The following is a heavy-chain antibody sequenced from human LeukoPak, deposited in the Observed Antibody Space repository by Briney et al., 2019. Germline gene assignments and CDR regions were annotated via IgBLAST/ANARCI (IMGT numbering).Heavy chain of an antibody. Sequence: GGSLRLSCAASGFTFSSYAMSWVRQAPGKGLEWVSAISGSGGSTYYADSVKGRFTISRDNSKNTLYLQMNSLRAEDTAVYYCAKDLGCYGSITYFDYWGQGTLVTVSS. CDR1: GFTFSSYA. D-gene: IGHD3-10*01. V-gene: IGHV3-23*01. CDR3: AKDLGCYGSITYFDY. CDR2: ISGSGGST. J-gene: IGHJ4*02.